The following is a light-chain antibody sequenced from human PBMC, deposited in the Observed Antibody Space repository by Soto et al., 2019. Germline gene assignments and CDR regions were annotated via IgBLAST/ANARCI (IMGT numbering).Light chain of an antibody. Sequence: EIVMTQSPVILSVSPGERVTLSCRASQSVSTNLAWYQQKVGQAPRLLIYDTSTRATGVPARFSGSRSGTEFTLTINSLQSEDFAVYYCQRYNNWPLTFGGGTKV. CDR1: QSVSTN. J-gene: IGKJ4*01. CDR3: QRYNNWPLT. V-gene: IGKV3-15*01. CDR2: DTS.